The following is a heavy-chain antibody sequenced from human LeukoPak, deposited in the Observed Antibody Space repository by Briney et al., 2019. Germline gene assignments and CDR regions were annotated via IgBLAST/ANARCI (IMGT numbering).Heavy chain of an antibody. Sequence: ASVKVSCKASGYTFTSYAMHWVRQAPGQRLEWMGWINAGNGNTKYSQEFQGRVTITRDTSASTAYMELSSLRSEDTAVYYCARDRITMVRGGGPIDYWGQGTLVTVSS. CDR3: ARDRITMVRGGGPIDY. CDR1: GYTFTSYA. V-gene: IGHV1-3*01. D-gene: IGHD3-10*01. J-gene: IGHJ4*02. CDR2: INAGNGNT.